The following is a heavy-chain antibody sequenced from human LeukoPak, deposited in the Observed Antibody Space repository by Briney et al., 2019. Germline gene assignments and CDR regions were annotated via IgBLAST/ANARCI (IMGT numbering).Heavy chain of an antibody. D-gene: IGHD6-19*01. J-gene: IGHJ4*02. V-gene: IGHV3-30*18. CDR3: AKAGGSGWDHFDF. CDR1: GFTFSSYG. CDR2: ISYDGSNK. Sequence: QAGGSLRLSCAASGFTFSSYGMHWVRQAPGKGLEWVAVISYDGSNKYYADSVKGRFTISRDNSKNSLYLQMNSLRPEDTALYYCAKAGGSGWDHFDFWGQGTLVTVSS.